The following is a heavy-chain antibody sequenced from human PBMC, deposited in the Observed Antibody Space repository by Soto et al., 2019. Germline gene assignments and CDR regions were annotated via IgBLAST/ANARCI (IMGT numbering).Heavy chain of an antibody. CDR1: GGSIDNSHSF. J-gene: IGHJ5*02. V-gene: IGHV4-39*07. Sequence: PSETLSLTCDVSGGSIDNSHSFWGWVRQPPGRGLEFLGSVYYSGSTYYNPSLKSRVTISVDTSKNQFSLKLSSVTAADTAVYYCAREVVGATKYNWFDPWGQGTLVTVSS. CDR2: VYYSGST. CDR3: AREVVGATKYNWFDP. D-gene: IGHD1-26*01.